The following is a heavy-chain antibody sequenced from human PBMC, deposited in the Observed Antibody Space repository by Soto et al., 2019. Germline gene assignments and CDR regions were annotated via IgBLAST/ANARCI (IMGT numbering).Heavy chain of an antibody. CDR2: IRSKANSYAT. Sequence: GGSLRLSCAASGFTFSGSAMHWVRQASGKGLEWVGRIRSKANSYATAYAASVKGRFTISRDDSKNTAYLQMNSLKTEDTAVYYCTRPDLGIRAFDIWGQGTMVTVSS. CDR3: TRPDLGIRAFDI. V-gene: IGHV3-73*01. J-gene: IGHJ3*02. CDR1: GFTFSGSA. D-gene: IGHD7-27*01.